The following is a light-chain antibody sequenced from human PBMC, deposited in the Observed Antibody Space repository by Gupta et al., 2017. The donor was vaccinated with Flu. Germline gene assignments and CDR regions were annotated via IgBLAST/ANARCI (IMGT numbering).Light chain of an antibody. CDR2: SAS. CDR3: LQHNSYPFT. J-gene: IGKJ3*01. Sequence: GKAPRRLIYSASALQSEVPSRFSGSGYGTDFTLTISGLQPDDFATYYCLQHNSYPFTFGPGTKV. V-gene: IGKV1-17*01.